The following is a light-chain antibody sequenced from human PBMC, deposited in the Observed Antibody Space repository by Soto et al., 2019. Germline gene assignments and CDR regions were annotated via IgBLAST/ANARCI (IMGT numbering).Light chain of an antibody. J-gene: IGKJ2*01. CDR2: GAS. V-gene: IGKV3-15*01. CDR1: QSVTSN. CDR3: QQYNNWPYT. Sequence: EIVMTQSPATLSVSPGERATLSCRASQSVTSNLAWYQQKPGQAPRLLIYGASTGATGVPARFTGSGSGTEFTLTISSLQSEDFAVYYCQQYNNWPYTFGLGTKLDIK.